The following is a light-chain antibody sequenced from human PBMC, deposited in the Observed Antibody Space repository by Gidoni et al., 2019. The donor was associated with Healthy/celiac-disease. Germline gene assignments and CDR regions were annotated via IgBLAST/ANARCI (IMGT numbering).Light chain of an antibody. CDR1: QSVSSY. J-gene: IGKJ4*01. Sequence: EIVLTQSPATLSLSPGERATLSCRASQSVSSYLAWYQQKPGQAPRLLIYDASNRSTGIPARFSVSGSGTDFTLTISRLEPEDFAVYYCQPRSNSFXGXTKVEIK. CDR2: DAS. V-gene: IGKV3-11*01. CDR3: QPRSNS.